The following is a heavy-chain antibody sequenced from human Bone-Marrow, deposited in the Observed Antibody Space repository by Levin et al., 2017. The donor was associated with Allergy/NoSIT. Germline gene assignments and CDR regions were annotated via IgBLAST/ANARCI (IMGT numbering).Heavy chain of an antibody. CDR3: AREETNASGSYAFDY. V-gene: IGHV3-7*01. CDR2: IKQDGSEK. Sequence: GGSLRLSCAASGFTFSSYWMSWVRQAPGKGLEWVANIKQDGSEKYYVDSVKGRFTISRDNAKNSLYLQMNSLRAEDTAVYYCAREETNASGSYAFDYWGQGTLVTVSS. CDR1: GFTFSSYW. J-gene: IGHJ4*02. D-gene: IGHD1-26*01.